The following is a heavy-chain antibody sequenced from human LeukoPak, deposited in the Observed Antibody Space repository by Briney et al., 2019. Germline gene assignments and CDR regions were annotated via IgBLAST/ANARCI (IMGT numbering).Heavy chain of an antibody. CDR2: IYYSGST. CDR1: GGSISSSSYY. CDR3: ARRSTYDSSGYYSR. D-gene: IGHD3-22*01. J-gene: IGHJ4*02. Sequence: SETLSLTCTVSGGSISSSSYYWGWIRQPPGKGLEWIGSIYYSGSTYYNPSLKSRVTISVDTSKNQFSLKLSSVTAADTAVYYCARRSTYDSSGYYSRWGQGTLVTVSS. V-gene: IGHV4-39*01.